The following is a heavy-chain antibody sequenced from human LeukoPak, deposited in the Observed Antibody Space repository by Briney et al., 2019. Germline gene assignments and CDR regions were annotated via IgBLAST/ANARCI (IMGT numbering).Heavy chain of an antibody. CDR3: SRRNSCSSGTAFDI. CDR1: GLTFSSYE. CDR2: ISSSGKPI. Sequence: GGPLRLPCAASGLTFSSYEMNWVPKPPGKGLERVSYISSSGKPIYYPDSVKGRFTISRENAKISLFFKIKSRSVEDTAFYYCSRRNSCSSGTAFDIWGQGTMVTVSS. D-gene: IGHD6-6*01. J-gene: IGHJ3*02. V-gene: IGHV3-48*03.